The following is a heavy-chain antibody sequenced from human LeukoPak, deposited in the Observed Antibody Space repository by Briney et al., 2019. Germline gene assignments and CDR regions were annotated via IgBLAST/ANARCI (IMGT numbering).Heavy chain of an antibody. CDR3: ARFAEPPQYFDY. V-gene: IGHV3-7*04. D-gene: IGHD1-26*01. Sequence: GGSLRLSCSASGFTFSTYWMTWVRQAAGKVLEWVANIKPDGSDKYYVDSVKGRLTISRDNAKNSLYLQMNSLRAEDTGVYYCARFAEPPQYFDYWGQGTLVTVSS. J-gene: IGHJ4*02. CDR2: IKPDGSDK. CDR1: GFTFSTYW.